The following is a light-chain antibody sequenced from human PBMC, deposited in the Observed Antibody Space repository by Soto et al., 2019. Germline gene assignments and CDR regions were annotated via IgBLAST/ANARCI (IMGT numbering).Light chain of an antibody. CDR1: QSVSSN. Sequence: EIVMRQSPATLSVSPGERATLSCRASQSVSSNLAWYQQTPGQAPRLLIYGASTRATGIPARFSGSGSGTEFTLTISSLQSEDFAVYYCQQYNNGPPWTFGQGTKVDIK. J-gene: IGKJ1*01. CDR2: GAS. V-gene: IGKV3-15*01. CDR3: QQYNNGPPWT.